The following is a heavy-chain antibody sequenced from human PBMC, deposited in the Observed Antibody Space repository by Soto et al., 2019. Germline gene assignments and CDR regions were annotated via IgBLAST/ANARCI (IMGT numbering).Heavy chain of an antibody. CDR3: ARVISYYYGSGSYNAFDI. V-gene: IGHV1-8*01. CDR1: GYTFTSYD. CDR2: MNPNSGNT. D-gene: IGHD3-10*01. Sequence: ASVKVSCKASGYTFTSYDINWVRQATGQGLEWMGWMNPNSGNTGYAQKFQGRVTMTRNTSISTAYMELSSLRSEDTAVYYCARVISYYYGSGSYNAFDIWGQGTMVTVSS. J-gene: IGHJ3*02.